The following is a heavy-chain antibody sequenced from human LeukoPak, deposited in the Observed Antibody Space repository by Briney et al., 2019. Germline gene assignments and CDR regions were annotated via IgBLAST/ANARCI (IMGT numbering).Heavy chain of an antibody. J-gene: IGHJ5*02. V-gene: IGHV4-59*01. D-gene: IGHD3-22*01. Sequence: SETLSLTCAVSGGSISAYYWSWIRQPPGKGLEYIGYIHYSGRTNYNPSIKSRVTISVDTSNNQFSLRLSSVTAADTAVYYCARGPLHYYDSSGYSNWFDPWGQGTLVTVSS. CDR1: GGSISAYY. CDR2: IHYSGRT. CDR3: ARGPLHYYDSSGYSNWFDP.